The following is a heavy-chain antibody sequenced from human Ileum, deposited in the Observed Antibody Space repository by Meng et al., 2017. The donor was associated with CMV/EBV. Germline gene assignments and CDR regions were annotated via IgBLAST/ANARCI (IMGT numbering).Heavy chain of an antibody. J-gene: IGHJ4*02. D-gene: IGHD6-13*01. CDR3: AKVTAGTVAFDY. CDR2: IDPKSGGT. Sequence: VQLVQSGAEVKKPGASVKGSCKTSGYTFTTYYIHWVRQAPRQGLEWMGWIDPKSGGTDYAQNFQGRVTMTGDTSISTAYMELSSLRSDDTAVYYCAKVTAGTVAFDYWGQGTLVTVSS. V-gene: IGHV1-2*02. CDR1: GYTFTTYY.